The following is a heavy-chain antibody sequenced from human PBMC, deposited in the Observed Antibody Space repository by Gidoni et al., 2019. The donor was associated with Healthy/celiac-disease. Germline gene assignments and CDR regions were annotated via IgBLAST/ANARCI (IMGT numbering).Heavy chain of an antibody. D-gene: IGHD6-13*01. CDR1: GFTFSSYS. CDR3: ARDIVREAAAGTADY. V-gene: IGHV3-21*01. Sequence: EVQLVESGGGLVKPGGSLRLSCAASGFTFSSYSRNWVRQAPGKGLEWVSSISSSSSYIYYADSVKGRFTISRDNAKNSLYLQMNSLRAEDTAVYYCARDIVREAAAGTADYWGQGTLVTVSS. CDR2: ISSSSSYI. J-gene: IGHJ4*02.